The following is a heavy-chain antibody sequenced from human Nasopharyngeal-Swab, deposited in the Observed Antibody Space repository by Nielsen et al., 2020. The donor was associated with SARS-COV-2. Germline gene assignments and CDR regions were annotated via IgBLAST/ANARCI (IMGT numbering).Heavy chain of an antibody. CDR2: VRSKTDGGTT. D-gene: IGHD3-10*01. V-gene: IGHV3-15*01. CDR1: GFTFSSVW. Sequence: GESLKISCAASGFTFSSVWMSSVRKAPGTGLGWVGRVRSKTDGGTTPYAAPVKGRFTNSRDDSKNTLYLQMNSLKTEDTALYYCTGFGELWGQGALVTVSS. CDR3: TGFGEL. J-gene: IGHJ4*02.